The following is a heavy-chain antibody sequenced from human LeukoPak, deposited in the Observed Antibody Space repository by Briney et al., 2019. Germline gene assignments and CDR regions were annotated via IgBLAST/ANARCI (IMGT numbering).Heavy chain of an antibody. CDR1: GFTFSSYW. V-gene: IGHV3-7*02. D-gene: IGHD1-1*01. CDR2: IKQDGSEK. Sequence: PGGSLRLSCEASGFTFSSYWMSWVRQAPGKGLEWVANIKQDGSEKYYVDSVKGRFTISRDNAKNSLYLQMNSLRAEDTAVYYCARGGTTYYYYGMDVWGQGTTVTVSS. CDR3: ARGGTTYYYYGMDV. J-gene: IGHJ6*02.